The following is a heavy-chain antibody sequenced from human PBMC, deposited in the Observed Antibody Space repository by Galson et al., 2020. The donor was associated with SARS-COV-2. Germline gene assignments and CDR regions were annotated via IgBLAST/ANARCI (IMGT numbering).Heavy chain of an antibody. CDR3: AKGTDDLEQWLVLTYYYYYGMDV. J-gene: IGHJ6*02. D-gene: IGHD6-19*01. CDR2: ISGGGGST. CDR1: GFTFSSYA. Sequence: TGGSLRLSCAASGFTFSSYAMRWVRQAPGKGLEWVSPISGGGGSTYYADSVKGRFTISRDNSKNTLYLQMNSLRAEDTAVYYCAKGTDDLEQWLVLTYYYYYGMDVWGQGTTVTVSS. V-gene: IGHV3-23*01.